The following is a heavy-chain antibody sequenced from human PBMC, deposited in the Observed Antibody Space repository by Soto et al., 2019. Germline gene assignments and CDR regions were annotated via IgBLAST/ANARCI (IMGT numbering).Heavy chain of an antibody. D-gene: IGHD3-3*01. Sequence: QVQLQESGPGLVKPSETLSLTCTVSGGSFKSGSYSWSLIRQPPGKGLEWIGYVYHTGRTSYNPSLKSRVAISMDTSKNQFSLNLDSVTAAYTAVYFCARAFAYFDSWGQGTLVTVSS. CDR3: ARAFAYFDS. CDR1: GGSFKSGSYS. J-gene: IGHJ4*02. V-gene: IGHV4-61*01. CDR2: VYHTGRT.